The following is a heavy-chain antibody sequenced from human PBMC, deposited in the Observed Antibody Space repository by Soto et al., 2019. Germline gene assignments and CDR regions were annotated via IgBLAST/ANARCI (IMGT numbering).Heavy chain of an antibody. CDR1: SGSISSSKW. Sequence: SETLSLTCAVSSGSISSSKWWSWVRQPPGKGLEWIGEIYHSGSTNYNPSLKSRVTISVDKSKNQFSLKLSSVTAADTAVYYCARSSSGWYNWFDPWGQGTLVTVSS. CDR3: ARSSSGWYNWFDP. V-gene: IGHV4-4*02. J-gene: IGHJ5*02. CDR2: IYHSGST. D-gene: IGHD6-19*01.